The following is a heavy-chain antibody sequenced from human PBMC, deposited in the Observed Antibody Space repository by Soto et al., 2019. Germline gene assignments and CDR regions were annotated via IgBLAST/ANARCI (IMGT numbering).Heavy chain of an antibody. D-gene: IGHD3-16*01. J-gene: IGHJ5*02. Sequence: SGKVSCKASGGTFSSYAISWGRQAPGHGLESMGGIIPIFGPSNYAQKFQGRATITADESTSTAYMELSRLRSEDTAVYYCARDRLGAFDLWGQGPLVTVSS. CDR3: ARDRLGAFDL. V-gene: IGHV1-69*13. CDR1: GGTFSSYA. CDR2: IIPIFGPS.